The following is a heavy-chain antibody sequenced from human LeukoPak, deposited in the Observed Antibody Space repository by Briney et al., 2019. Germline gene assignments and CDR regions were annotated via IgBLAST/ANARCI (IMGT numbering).Heavy chain of an antibody. CDR3: ANTKWNY. Sequence: GGSLRLSCAASGFTFSSYWMTWVRQAPGKGLEWVANIRQDGNEKYYLDSVKGRFTISRDNAKNSLYLQMNSLRAEDTAVYYCANTKWNYWGQGILVTVSS. V-gene: IGHV3-7*01. CDR1: GFTFSSYW. D-gene: IGHD1-1*01. J-gene: IGHJ4*02. CDR2: IRQDGNEK.